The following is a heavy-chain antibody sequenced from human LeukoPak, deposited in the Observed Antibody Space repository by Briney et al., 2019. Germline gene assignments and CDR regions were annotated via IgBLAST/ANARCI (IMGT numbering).Heavy chain of an antibody. CDR2: IIPIFGTA. D-gene: IGHD3-22*01. Sequence: SVKVSCKASGGTFSSYAISWVRQAPGQGLEWMGRIIPIFGTANYAQKFRGRVTITTDESTSTAYMELSSLRSEDTAVYYCARDLGYDYGDDWGQGTLVTVSS. V-gene: IGHV1-69*05. CDR1: GGTFSSYA. CDR3: ARDLGYDYGDD. J-gene: IGHJ4*02.